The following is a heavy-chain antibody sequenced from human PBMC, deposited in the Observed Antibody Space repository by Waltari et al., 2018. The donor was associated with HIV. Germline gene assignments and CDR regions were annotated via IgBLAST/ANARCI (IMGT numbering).Heavy chain of an antibody. D-gene: IGHD4-17*01. Sequence: EVQLVESGGGLVQPGRSLRLSCAASGFIFNDYAMHWVRQAPGGGVEWVTGISWNSKTRDYAGSVKRRFTISRDNAKNSLYLQLNSLRVDDTALYYCAKDVRYGDYAGGVDYWGQGILVTVSS. J-gene: IGHJ4*02. V-gene: IGHV3-9*01. CDR2: ISWNSKTR. CDR3: AKDVRYGDYAGGVDY. CDR1: GFIFNDYA.